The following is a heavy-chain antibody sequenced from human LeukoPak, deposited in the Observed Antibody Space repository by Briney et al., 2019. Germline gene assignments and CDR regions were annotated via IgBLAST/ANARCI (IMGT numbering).Heavy chain of an antibody. J-gene: IGHJ4*02. CDR2: IYTSGST. Sequence: PSETLSLTCTVSGGSISSYYWSWIRQPAGKGLEWIGRIYTSGSTNYNPSLKSRVTMSVDTSKNQFPLKLSSVTAADTAVYYCARDYYDSSGYYHPLDYWGQGTLVTVSS. V-gene: IGHV4-4*07. D-gene: IGHD3-22*01. CDR3: ARDYYDSSGYYHPLDY. CDR1: GGSISSYY.